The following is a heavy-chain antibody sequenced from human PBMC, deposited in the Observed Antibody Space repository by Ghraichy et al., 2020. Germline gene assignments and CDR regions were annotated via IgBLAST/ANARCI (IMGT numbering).Heavy chain of an antibody. Sequence: SQTLSLTCAVYGGSFSGYYWSWIRQPPGKGLEWIGEINHSGSTNYNPSLKSRVTISVDTSKNQFSLKLSSVTAADTAVYYCARGRYFDYWGQGTLVTVSS. V-gene: IGHV4-34*01. CDR3: ARGRYFDY. J-gene: IGHJ4*02. CDR1: GGSFSGYY. CDR2: INHSGST.